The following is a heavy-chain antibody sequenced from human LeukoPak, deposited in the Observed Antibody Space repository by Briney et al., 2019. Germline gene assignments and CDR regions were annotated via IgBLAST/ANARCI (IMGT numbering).Heavy chain of an antibody. D-gene: IGHD6-13*01. CDR1: GGSISSGTHY. CDR2: ITSSSSSI. CDR3: ARSGSSWYGDYWYYYMDV. J-gene: IGHJ6*03. V-gene: IGHV3-48*01. Sequence: ETLSLTCIVSGGSISSGTHYWSWIRQHPGKGLEWISYITSSSSSIYYADSVKGRFTISRDNAKNSLYLQMNSLRAEDTAVYYCARSGSSWYGDYWYYYMDVWGKGTTVTVSS.